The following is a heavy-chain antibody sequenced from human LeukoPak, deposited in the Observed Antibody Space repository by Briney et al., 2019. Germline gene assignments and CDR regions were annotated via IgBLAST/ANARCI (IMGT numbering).Heavy chain of an antibody. J-gene: IGHJ4*02. V-gene: IGHV3-23*01. CDR2: ISGGDNS. Sequence: GGSLRLSCAASGFSLSNYAMSWVRQAPGNGLEWVSTISGGDNSYYADSVKGRFTISRDNPKNMLYLQMSSLRAEDTAVYYCAKGRSKYCGGDCYIHDYWGQGTLVTVSS. CDR3: AKGRSKYCGGDCYIHDY. CDR1: GFSLSNYA. D-gene: IGHD2-21*02.